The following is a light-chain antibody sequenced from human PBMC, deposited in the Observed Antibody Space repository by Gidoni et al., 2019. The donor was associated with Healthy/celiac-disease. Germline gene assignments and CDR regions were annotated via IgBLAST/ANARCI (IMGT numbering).Light chain of an antibody. V-gene: IGKV1-39*01. CDR1: QSISSY. J-gene: IGKJ1*01. CDR3: QQSYSTPRT. Sequence: DIQMTQSPSSLSASVGDRDTITCRASQSISSYLNWYQQKPGKAPKLLIYAASSLQSGVPSRFSGSGSGTDFTLTISSLQPEDFATYYCQQSYSTPRTFXQXTKVEIK. CDR2: AAS.